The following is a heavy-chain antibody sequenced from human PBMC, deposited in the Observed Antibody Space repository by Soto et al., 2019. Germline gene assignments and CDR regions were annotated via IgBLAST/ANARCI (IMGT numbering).Heavy chain of an antibody. CDR3: ARGSYYYDSSGYYHY. Sequence: PSETLSLTCNVSGASVSHGYWSWIRQPPGKGLEWIGFMYFGGSFNYNPSLTSRATISVETSKNQFSMKLTSVTASDTAVYYCARGSYYYDSSGYYHYWGQGTLVTVS. D-gene: IGHD3-22*01. V-gene: IGHV4-59*02. J-gene: IGHJ4*02. CDR1: GASVSHGY. CDR2: MYFGGSF.